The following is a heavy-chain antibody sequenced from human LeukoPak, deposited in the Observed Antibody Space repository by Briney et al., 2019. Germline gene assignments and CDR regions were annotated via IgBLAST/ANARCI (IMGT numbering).Heavy chain of an antibody. CDR2: ISGSGGST. CDR3: AKEGVVPAAISDYYYYYGMDV. Sequence: PGASLRLSCAASGFTFSSYAMSWVRQAPGNGLEWVSAISGSGGSTYYADSVKGRFTISRDNSKNTLYLQMNSLRAEDTAVYYCAKEGVVPAAISDYYYYYGMDVWGQGTTVTVSS. D-gene: IGHD2-2*02. V-gene: IGHV3-23*01. J-gene: IGHJ6*02. CDR1: GFTFSSYA.